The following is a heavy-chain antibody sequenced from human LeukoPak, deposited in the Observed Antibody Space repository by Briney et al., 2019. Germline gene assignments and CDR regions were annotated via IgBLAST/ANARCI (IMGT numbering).Heavy chain of an antibody. Sequence: GGSLRLSCAASGFTFSNAWMSWVRQAPGKGLEWVGRIKSKTDGGTTDYAAPVKGRFTISRDDSKNTLYLQMNSLKTEDTAVYYCTTIGSLHYYYDSSGYFSPGFDIWGQGTMVTVSS. D-gene: IGHD3-22*01. V-gene: IGHV3-15*01. CDR3: TTIGSLHYYYDSSGYFSPGFDI. CDR2: IKSKTDGGTT. CDR1: GFTFSNAW. J-gene: IGHJ3*02.